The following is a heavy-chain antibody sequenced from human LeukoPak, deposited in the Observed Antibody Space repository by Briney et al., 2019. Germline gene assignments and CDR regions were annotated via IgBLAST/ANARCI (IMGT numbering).Heavy chain of an antibody. J-gene: IGHJ6*03. CDR3: ARAGYCSGGSCYSGHYYYMDV. CDR1: GFTFSSYG. Sequence: GGSLRLSCAASGFTFSSYGMHWVSQAPGKGLEYVSAISSNGGSTYYANSVKGRFTISRDNSKNTLYLQMGSLRAEDMAVYYCARAGYCSGGSCYSGHYYYMDVWGKGTTVTVSS. V-gene: IGHV3-64*01. CDR2: ISSNGGST. D-gene: IGHD2-15*01.